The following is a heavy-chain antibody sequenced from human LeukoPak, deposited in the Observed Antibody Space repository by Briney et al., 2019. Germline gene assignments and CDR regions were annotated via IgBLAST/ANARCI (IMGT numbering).Heavy chain of an antibody. V-gene: IGHV3-23*01. Sequence: PGGSLRLSCAASGFTFSRYAMTWVRQAPGKGLEWVSGITNGGGATYFADSVKGRVTISRDNSKNTLDLQMTSLSAEDTAIFYCARAGSPSAIPICTDLWGQGTLVTVSS. J-gene: IGHJ5*02. CDR1: GFTFSRYA. D-gene: IGHD2-8*01. CDR2: ITNGGGAT. CDR3: ARAGSPSAIPICTDL.